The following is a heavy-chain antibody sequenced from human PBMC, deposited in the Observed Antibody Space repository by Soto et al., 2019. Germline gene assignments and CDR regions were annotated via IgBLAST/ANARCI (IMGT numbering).Heavy chain of an antibody. CDR2: ISGSDGST. CDR3: AKDSSYPAAEPDY. V-gene: IGHV3-23*01. D-gene: IGHD2-2*01. J-gene: IGHJ4*02. CDR1: GFTLSSYA. Sequence: GVSLRLSCAASGFTLSSYAMSWVRQAPGKGLEWVSGISGSDGSTYYADSVKGRFTISRDNSKNTLYLQMNSLRAGDTAVYYCAKDSSYPAAEPDYWGQGTLVTVSS.